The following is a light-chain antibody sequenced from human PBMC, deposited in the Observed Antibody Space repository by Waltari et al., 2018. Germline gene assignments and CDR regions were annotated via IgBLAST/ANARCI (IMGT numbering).Light chain of an antibody. V-gene: IGKV3-20*01. CDR3: KHFVRLPAT. J-gene: IGKJ1*01. CDR2: GAS. CDR1: HSVSRA. Sequence: EIVLTPSPGTLSLSPGERATLSCRASHSVSRALAWYQQKPGQAPRLLIYGASSRATGIPDRFSGSGSGTDFSLTISRLEPEDFAVYYCKHFVRLPATFGQGTKVEIK.